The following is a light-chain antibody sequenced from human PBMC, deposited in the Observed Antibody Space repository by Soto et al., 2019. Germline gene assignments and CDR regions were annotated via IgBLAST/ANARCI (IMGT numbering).Light chain of an antibody. Sequence: SNSAVTVSLSQGERATLSGRAIQSVSSSYLTWYQQKPGQAPRLLIYGASSRATGIPDRFSGSGSGTDFTLTISRLEPEDYAVYYCQQDGSSPPLTFGGGTKVDIK. CDR3: QQDGSSPPLT. J-gene: IGKJ4*01. CDR1: QSVSSSY. V-gene: IGKV3-20*01. CDR2: GAS.